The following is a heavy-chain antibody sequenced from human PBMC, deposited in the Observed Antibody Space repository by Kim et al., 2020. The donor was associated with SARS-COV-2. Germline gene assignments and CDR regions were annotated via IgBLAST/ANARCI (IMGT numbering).Heavy chain of an antibody. V-gene: IGHV3-33*01. J-gene: IGHJ4*02. Sequence: GGSLRLSCAASGFTFSSYGMHWVRQAPGKGLEWVAVIWYDGSNKYYADSVKGRFTISRDNSKNTLYLQMNSLRAEDTAVYYCARDRSVAGYYFDYWGQGTLVTVSS. CDR2: IWYDGSNK. CDR1: GFTFSSYG. CDR3: ARDRSVAGYYFDY. D-gene: IGHD6-19*01.